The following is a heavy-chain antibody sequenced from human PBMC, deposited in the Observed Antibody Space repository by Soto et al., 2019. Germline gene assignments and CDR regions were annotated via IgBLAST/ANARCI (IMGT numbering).Heavy chain of an antibody. V-gene: IGHV4-39*01. CDR1: GGSISSSSYY. Sequence: QLQLQESGPGLVKPSETLSLTCTVSGGSISSSSYYWGWIRQPPGKGLEWIGSIYYSGSTYYNPSLKSRVNISVDTSKNQFSLKLSSVTAADTAVYYCARPSIAAAGVDYWGQGTLVTVSS. D-gene: IGHD6-13*01. J-gene: IGHJ4*02. CDR2: IYYSGST. CDR3: ARPSIAAAGVDY.